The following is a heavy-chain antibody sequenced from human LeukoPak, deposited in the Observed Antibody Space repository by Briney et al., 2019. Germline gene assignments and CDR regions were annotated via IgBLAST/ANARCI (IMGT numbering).Heavy chain of an antibody. V-gene: IGHV4-39*07. CDR1: GGSISSSTYY. J-gene: IGHJ5*02. Sequence: SETLSLTCTVSGGSISSSTYYWSWIRQPPGTGLEWIGEINHSGSTNYNPSLKSRVTISVDTSKNQFSLKLSSVTAADTAVYYCARTPGFDPWGQGTLVTVSS. CDR3: ARTPGFDP. CDR2: INHSGST.